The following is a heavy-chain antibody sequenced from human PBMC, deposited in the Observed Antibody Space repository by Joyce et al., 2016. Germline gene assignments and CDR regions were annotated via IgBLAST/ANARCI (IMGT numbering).Heavy chain of an antibody. CDR3: ARRAGSTGELDS. CDR1: GYTFTNYW. D-gene: IGHD3-16*01. V-gene: IGHV5-51*01. Sequence: EVQLVQSGAEVKKSGESLKISCRGYGYTFTNYWIGWVRQMPGRGLEWMGIIWPGDSDSKYSPSFQGQVTISVDKSISTAYLHWSSLKASDTAMYYCARRAGSTGELDSWGQGTLLTVSS. J-gene: IGHJ4*02. CDR2: IWPGDSDS.